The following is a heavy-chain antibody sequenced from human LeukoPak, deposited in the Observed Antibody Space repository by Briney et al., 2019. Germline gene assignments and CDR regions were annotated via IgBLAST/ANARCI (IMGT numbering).Heavy chain of an antibody. V-gene: IGHV3-73*01. CDR1: GFTFSGSP. CDR3: TQSNY. J-gene: IGHJ4*02. CDR2: IRSKADNYAT. Sequence: GGSLRLSCAASGFTFSGSPILWVRQASGKGLEWVGRIRSKADNYATAYAASVQGRCTISRDDSKSTAYLQLNSLKTEDTAVYYCTQSNYWGQGALVTVSS.